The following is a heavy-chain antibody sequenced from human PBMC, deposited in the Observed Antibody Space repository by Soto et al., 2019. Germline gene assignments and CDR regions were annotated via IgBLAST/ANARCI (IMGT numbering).Heavy chain of an antibody. J-gene: IGHJ4*02. Sequence: ASVKVSSKASGYTFTNYAIYWVRQAPGQRLEWMGWINAGNGNTKYSQKFQGRVTITRDTSASTAYMELSSLRSEDTAVYYCARGERYYYDSSGYFGFDYWGQGTLVTVSS. CDR3: ARGERYYYDSSGYFGFDY. D-gene: IGHD3-22*01. CDR1: GYTFTNYA. V-gene: IGHV1-3*01. CDR2: INAGNGNT.